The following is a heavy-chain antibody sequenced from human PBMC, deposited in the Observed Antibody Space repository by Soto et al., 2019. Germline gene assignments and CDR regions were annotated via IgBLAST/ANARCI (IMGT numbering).Heavy chain of an antibody. CDR3: ARLGCSGGSCPRDYYYGMDV. CDR2: INHSGST. CDR1: VGSFSGYY. J-gene: IGHJ6*02. D-gene: IGHD2-15*01. Sequence: SETLSRTCPVYVGSFSGYYWSWIRQPPGKGLEWIGEINHSGSTNYNPSLKSRVTISVDTSKNQSSLKLSSVTAADTAVYYCARLGCSGGSCPRDYYYGMDVWGQGTTVTVSS. V-gene: IGHV4-34*01.